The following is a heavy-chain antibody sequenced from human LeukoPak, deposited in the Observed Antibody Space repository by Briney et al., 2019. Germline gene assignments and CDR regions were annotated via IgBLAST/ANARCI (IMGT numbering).Heavy chain of an antibody. CDR1: GFTVSSNY. Sequence: PGGSLRLSCAASGFTVSSNYMSWVRQAPGKGLEWVSVIYSGGSTYYADSVKGRFTISRDNSKNTLYLQMNSLRAEDTAVYYCARGRRGSYLDYWGQGTLVTVSS. CDR2: IYSGGST. D-gene: IGHD1-26*01. CDR3: ARGRRGSYLDY. V-gene: IGHV3-53*01. J-gene: IGHJ4*02.